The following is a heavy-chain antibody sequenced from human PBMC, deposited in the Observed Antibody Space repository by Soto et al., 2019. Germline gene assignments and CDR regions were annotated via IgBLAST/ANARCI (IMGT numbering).Heavy chain of an antibody. CDR3: ARGGGPFSSSSTPALDY. CDR2: INHSGST. J-gene: IGHJ4*02. Sequence: QVQLQQWGAGLLKPSETLSLTCAVYGGSFSGYYWSWIRQPPGKGLEWIGEINHSGSTNYNPSLKSRVTIAVDTSKNQFSLKLSSVTAAGTAVYYCARGGGPFSSSSTPALDYWGQGTLVTVSS. CDR1: GGSFSGYY. V-gene: IGHV4-34*01. D-gene: IGHD6-6*01.